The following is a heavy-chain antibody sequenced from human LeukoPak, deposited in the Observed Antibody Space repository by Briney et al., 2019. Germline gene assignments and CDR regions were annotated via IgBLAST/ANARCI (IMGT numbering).Heavy chain of an antibody. CDR3: AREYCVSTTCYKTIDY. V-gene: IGHV3-64*01. J-gene: IGHJ4*02. D-gene: IGHD2-2*02. CDR2: ISRIGGSA. Sequence: GGALRLSCAASGFSFSIYVMHWVRQAPRKGLENVSPISRIGGSAYYAKSPKGRFTISRDNFQNTLYIQMGSLRAEDMAVYYCAREYCVSTTCYKTIDYWGQGTLVTVSS. CDR1: GFSFSIYV.